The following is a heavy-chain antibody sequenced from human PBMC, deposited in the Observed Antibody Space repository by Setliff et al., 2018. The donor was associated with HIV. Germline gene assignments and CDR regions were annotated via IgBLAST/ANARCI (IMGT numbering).Heavy chain of an antibody. CDR1: GFTFNNAW. J-gene: IGHJ4*02. D-gene: IGHD3-22*01. V-gene: IGHV3-15*01. CDR3: ARVDYHDYNGYIDF. Sequence: GGSLRLSCLASGFTFNNAWMSWVRQTPEKGLEWVGRISSKETGGTTEYAAPVKGRSTISRDDSKNTLYLQMNSLRAEDTAVYYCARVDYHDYNGYIDFWGQGTLVTVSS. CDR2: ISSKETGGTT.